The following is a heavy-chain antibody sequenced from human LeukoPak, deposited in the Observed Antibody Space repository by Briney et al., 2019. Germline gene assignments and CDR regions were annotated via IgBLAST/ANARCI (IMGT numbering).Heavy chain of an antibody. V-gene: IGHV3-30*04. CDR1: GFIFSSYA. J-gene: IGHJ4*02. Sequence: GMSLSLSCAASGFIFSSYAMHWVRQAPGKGLEWVALISYDGSNKYYADSVKGRFTISRDNSKNTLYLQMNSLRAEDTTVHYCARGSANYYDSSGYYYLSLDYWGQGTLVTVSS. CDR2: ISYDGSNK. CDR3: ARGSANYYDSSGYYYLSLDY. D-gene: IGHD3-22*01.